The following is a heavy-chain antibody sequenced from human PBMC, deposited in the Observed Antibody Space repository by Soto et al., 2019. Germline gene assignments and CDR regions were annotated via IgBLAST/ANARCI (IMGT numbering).Heavy chain of an antibody. CDR1: GDSISSGAYY. V-gene: IGHV4-31*01. D-gene: IGHD2-15*01. CDR2: IYYSGRT. CDR3: ARGIVLVSGGYFDY. J-gene: IGHJ4*02. Sequence: QVQLQESGPGLVKPSQTLSLTCTVSGDSISSGAYYWRWIRQHPGKGLEWIGYIYYSGRTYYNPSLKNQVTISVDTSKNHFSLKLSSVTAADTAVYYCARGIVLVSGGYFDYWGQGTLVTVSS.